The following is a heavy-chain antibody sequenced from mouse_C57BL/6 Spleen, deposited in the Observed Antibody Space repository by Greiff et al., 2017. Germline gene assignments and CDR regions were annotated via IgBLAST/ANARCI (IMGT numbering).Heavy chain of an antibody. V-gene: IGHV1-39*01. CDR1: GYSFTDYN. D-gene: IGHD1-1*01. CDR2: INPNYGTT. J-gene: IGHJ3*01. Sequence: VHVKQSGPELVKPGASVKISCKASGYSFTDYNMNWVKQSNGKSLEWIGVINPNYGTTSYNQKFKGKATLTVDQSSSTAYMQLISLTSEDSAVYYCARKRYYGISSFAYWGQGTLVTVSA. CDR3: ARKRYYGISSFAY.